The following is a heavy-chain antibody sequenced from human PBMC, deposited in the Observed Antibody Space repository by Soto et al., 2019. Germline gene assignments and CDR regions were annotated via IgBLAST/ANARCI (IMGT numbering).Heavy chain of an antibody. CDR3: PRHDDCFDP. J-gene: IGHJ5*02. CDR2: VYHSGAT. Sequence: SETLSLTCNVYDDSINSPPHYWGWIRQPPGKGLERIGTVYHSGATYYNPYLRGRLTVSADSSKNYLSLRLTSVTAAHTAGYSGPRHDDCFDPWGRGVPVTVSS. V-gene: IGHV4-39*01. CDR1: DDSINSPPHY.